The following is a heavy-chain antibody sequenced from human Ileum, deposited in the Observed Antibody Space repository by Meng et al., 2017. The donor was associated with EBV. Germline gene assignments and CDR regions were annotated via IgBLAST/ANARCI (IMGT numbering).Heavy chain of an antibody. CDR3: ASRPGFNIGPFDF. V-gene: IGHV1-3*04. CDR2: INTDNGET. D-gene: IGHD3/OR15-3a*01. J-gene: IGHJ4*02. CDR1: GYTFTRYP. Sequence: QFQLLQSGAEVKKPGASVKLSCKASGYTFTRYPIHWVRQAPGQRPEWMGWINTDNGETEFSQKFQGRVTITRDTSATTAYMELISLRSEDTAVYYCASRPGFNIGPFDFWGQGTLVTVSS.